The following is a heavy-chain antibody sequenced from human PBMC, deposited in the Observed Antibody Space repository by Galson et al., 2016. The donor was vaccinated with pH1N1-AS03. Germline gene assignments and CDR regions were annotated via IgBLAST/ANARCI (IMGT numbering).Heavy chain of an antibody. CDR3: ARDDSGYAY. J-gene: IGHJ4*02. D-gene: IGHD5-12*01. CDR2: FSSIGGRT. V-gene: IGHV3-64*01. Sequence: SLRLSCAASGFTLSKYGMHWVRQAPGKGLEFVSAFSSIGGRTFYANSVKGRFIVSRDTSKNTLSLQMGSLKTEDTAVYYCARDDSGYAYWGQGTPVTVSS. CDR1: GFTLSKYG.